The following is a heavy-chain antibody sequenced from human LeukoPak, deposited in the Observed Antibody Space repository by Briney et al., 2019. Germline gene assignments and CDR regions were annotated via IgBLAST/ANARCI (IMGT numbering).Heavy chain of an antibody. CDR2: IRYDGSNK. V-gene: IGHV3-30*02. J-gene: IGHJ3*02. D-gene: IGHD5-18*01. CDR1: GFTFSRYG. CDR3: AKAIQLWFDDEADAFDI. Sequence: GGSLRLSCAASGFTFSRYGMHWVHQAPGTGLEWVAFIRYDGSNKYYADSVKGRFTISRDYSKNTLYLQMNSLRAEDTAVYYCAKAIQLWFDDEADAFDIWGQGTMVTVSS.